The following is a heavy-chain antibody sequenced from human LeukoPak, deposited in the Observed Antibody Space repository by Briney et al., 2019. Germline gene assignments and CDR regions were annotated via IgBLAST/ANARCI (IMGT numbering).Heavy chain of an antibody. V-gene: IGHV1-46*01. CDR1: GYTFTSYY. J-gene: IGHJ6*02. CDR3: ARDFTLGPKDWSGYFLACYGMDV. D-gene: IGHD3-3*01. Sequence: VASVKVSCKASGYTFTSYYMHWVRQAPGQGLEWMGIINPSGGSTSYAQKFQGRVTMTRDTSTSTVYMELSSLRSEDTAVYYCARDFTLGPKDWSGYFLACYGMDVWGQGTTVTVSS. CDR2: INPSGGST.